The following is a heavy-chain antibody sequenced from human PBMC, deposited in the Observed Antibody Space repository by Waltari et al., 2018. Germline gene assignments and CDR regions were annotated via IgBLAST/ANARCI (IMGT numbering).Heavy chain of an antibody. CDR1: DGSLRSYY. V-gene: IGHV4-59*01. J-gene: IGHJ3*02. CDR2: VHYSGST. Sequence: QVQLQESGPGLVKPSETLSLTCSIFDGSLRSYYWPWIRQPPGQGLEWIGYVHYSGSTNYNPSLKSRVTISVDTSKNQFSLNLNSVTAADAAVYYCARDHRYCSGVSCFSDAFDIWGQGTMVTVSS. CDR3: ARDHRYCSGVSCFSDAFDI. D-gene: IGHD2-15*01.